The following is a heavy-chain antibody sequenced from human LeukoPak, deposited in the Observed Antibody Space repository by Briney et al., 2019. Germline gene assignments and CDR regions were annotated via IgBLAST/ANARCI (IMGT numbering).Heavy chain of an antibody. CDR3: AKDRLAAAGLGGWFDP. CDR1: GFTFSSYA. V-gene: IGHV3-23*01. D-gene: IGHD6-13*01. CDR2: ISGSGGST. Sequence: HPGGSLRLSCAASGFTFSSYAMSWVRQAPGKGLEWVSAISGSGGSTYYADSVKGRFTISRDNSKNTLYLQMNSLRAEDTAVYYCAKDRLAAAGLGGWFDPWGQGTLVTVSS. J-gene: IGHJ5*02.